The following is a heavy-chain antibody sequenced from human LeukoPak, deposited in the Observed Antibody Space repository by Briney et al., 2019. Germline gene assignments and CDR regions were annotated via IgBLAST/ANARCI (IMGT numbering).Heavy chain of an antibody. CDR2: ISYDGSNK. CDR1: GFTFSSYA. Sequence: GGSLRLSCAASGFTFSSYAMHWVRQAPGKGLEWVAVISYDGSNKYYADSVKGRFTISRDNSKNTLYLQMNSLRAEDTAVYYCARGGGMVRGVNAFDIWGKGTMVTVSS. D-gene: IGHD3-10*01. CDR3: ARGGGMVRGVNAFDI. J-gene: IGHJ3*02. V-gene: IGHV3-30*04.